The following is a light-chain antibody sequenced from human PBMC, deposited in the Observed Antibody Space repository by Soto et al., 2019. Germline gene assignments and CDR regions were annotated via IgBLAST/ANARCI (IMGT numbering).Light chain of an antibody. V-gene: IGKV1-5*01. Sequence: DIKMTQSPSTLSASVGDRVTITFRASQSIRYWVAWYQHKPGKAPKLLIYDASTLESGVPTRFSGSGSGTEFTLTITSLQPDDFATYYCQQYNSYRAFGQGTKVDIK. CDR1: QSIRYW. CDR2: DAS. J-gene: IGKJ1*01. CDR3: QQYNSYRA.